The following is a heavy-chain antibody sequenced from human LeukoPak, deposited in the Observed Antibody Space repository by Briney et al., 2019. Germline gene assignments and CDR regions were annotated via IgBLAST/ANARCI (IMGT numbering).Heavy chain of an antibody. CDR2: ISGSGSST. V-gene: IGHV3-23*01. Sequence: GGSLRLSCAASGYTFGDYGMSWVRQAPGKGLEWVSAISGSGSSTYYADSVKGRFTISRDNSKNTLYLQMNSLRAEDTAVYYCAELGITMIGGVWGKGTTVTISS. D-gene: IGHD3-10*02. CDR3: AELGITMIGGV. CDR1: GYTFGDYG. J-gene: IGHJ6*04.